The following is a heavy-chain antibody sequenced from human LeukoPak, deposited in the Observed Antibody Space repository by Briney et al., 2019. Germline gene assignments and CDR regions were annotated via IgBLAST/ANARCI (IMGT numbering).Heavy chain of an antibody. D-gene: IGHD3-22*01. CDR3: TTKYYYDSSGYNNFDY. CDR1: GFTFSNAW. J-gene: IGHJ4*02. V-gene: IGHV3-15*01. Sequence: GGSLRLSCAASGFTFSNAWMSWVREAPGKGLEWVGRIKRETDGGTTDYAAPVKGRFTISRDDSISTLYLQMNSLKTDDTAVYYCTTKYYYDSSGYNNFDYWGQGTLVTVSS. CDR2: IKRETDGGTT.